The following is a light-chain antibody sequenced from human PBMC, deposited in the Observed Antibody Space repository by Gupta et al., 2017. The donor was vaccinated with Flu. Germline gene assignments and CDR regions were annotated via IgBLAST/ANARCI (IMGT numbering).Light chain of an antibody. CDR2: KAS. J-gene: IGKJ2*01. CDR3: QQEDTYLGT. V-gene: IGKV1-5*03. CDR1: QSIRDW. Sequence: PSTLSASVGDRVTITCRASQSIRDWLAWYQQKPGKAPNLLIYKASSLESGVPSRFSGSGSGTEFTLTISSLQPEDSATYYCQQEDTYLGTFGQGTKLEIK.